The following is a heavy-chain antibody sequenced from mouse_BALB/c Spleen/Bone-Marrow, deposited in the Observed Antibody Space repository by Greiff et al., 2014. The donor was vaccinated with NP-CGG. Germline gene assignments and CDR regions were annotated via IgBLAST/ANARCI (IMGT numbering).Heavy chain of an antibody. CDR2: IYPGDGDT. D-gene: IGHD1-1*01. V-gene: IGHV1-80*01. CDR1: GYAFSSYW. CDR3: AREDGSSPFAY. Sequence: QVQLQQSGAGLVRPGSSVKISCKASGYAFSSYWMNWVKQRPGQGLEWIGQIYPGDGDTNYNGKFKGKATLTADKSSSTAYMQLSSLTSEDSAVYFCAREDGSSPFAYWGQGTLVTVSA. J-gene: IGHJ3*01.